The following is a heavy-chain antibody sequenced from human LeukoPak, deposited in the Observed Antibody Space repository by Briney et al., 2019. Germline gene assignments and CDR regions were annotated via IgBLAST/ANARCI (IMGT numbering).Heavy chain of an antibody. D-gene: IGHD2-2*01. V-gene: IGHV3-43*02. Sequence: PGRSLRLSCAASGFTFDDYAMHWVRHAPGKGLEWVSLISGDGGSTYYADSVKGRFTISRDNSKNSLYLQMNSLRTEDTALYYCANTRVHYFDYWGQGTLVTVSS. CDR3: ANTRVHYFDY. CDR2: ISGDGGST. J-gene: IGHJ4*02. CDR1: GFTFDDYA.